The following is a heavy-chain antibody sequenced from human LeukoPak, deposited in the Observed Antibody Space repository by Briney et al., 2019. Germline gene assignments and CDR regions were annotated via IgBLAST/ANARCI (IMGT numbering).Heavy chain of an antibody. V-gene: IGHV4-34*01. J-gene: IGHJ3*02. D-gene: IGHD3-22*01. Sequence: SETLSLTCAVYGGSFSGYYWSWIRQPPGKGLEWNGEINHSGSTNYNPSLKSRVTISVDMSKNQFSLNLSSVTAADTAVYSCARALGSSDYYGGDAFDIWGQGTMVTVSS. CDR1: GGSFSGYY. CDR2: INHSGST. CDR3: ARALGSSDYYGGDAFDI.